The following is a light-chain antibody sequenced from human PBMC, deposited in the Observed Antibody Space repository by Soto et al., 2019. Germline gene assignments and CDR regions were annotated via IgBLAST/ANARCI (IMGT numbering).Light chain of an antibody. CDR2: GAS. CDR3: QQYDNSPRT. V-gene: IGKV3-15*01. CDR1: QSVSSN. J-gene: IGKJ1*01. Sequence: IVMTQSPATLSVSPGERATRSCRASQSVSSNLAWYQQKTGQAPRLLIYGASTRDTGIPARFSGSGSGTECTLTINRLQSEDFSVYYGQQYDNSPRTSGQGTKV.